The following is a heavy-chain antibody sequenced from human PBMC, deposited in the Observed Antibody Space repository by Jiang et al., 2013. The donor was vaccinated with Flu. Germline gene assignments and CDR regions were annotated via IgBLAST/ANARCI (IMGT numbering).Heavy chain of an antibody. CDR3: ARDYIAAAGVMDV. CDR1: GFTFSSYA. CDR2: ISYDGSNK. V-gene: IGHV3-30-3*01. J-gene: IGHJ6*02. D-gene: IGHD6-13*01. Sequence: RLSCAASGFTFSSYAMHWVRQAPGKGLEWVAVISYDGSNKYYADSVKGRFTISRDNSKNTLYLQMNSLRAEDTAVYYCARDYIAAAGVMDVWGQGTTVTVSS.